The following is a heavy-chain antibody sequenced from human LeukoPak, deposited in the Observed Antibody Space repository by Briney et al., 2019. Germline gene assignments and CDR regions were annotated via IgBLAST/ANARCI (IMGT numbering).Heavy chain of an antibody. J-gene: IGHJ3*02. CDR3: AKDMSSGSYRTSDAFDI. V-gene: IGHV3-9*01. CDR1: GFPFDDYA. CDR2: ISWNSGSI. Sequence: PSRSLDPSFAASGFPFDDYAMHWVRPAPGKGLEGVPGISWNSGSIGYAASVKGRFTISRDNAKNSLYLQMNSLRAEDTALYYCAKDMSSGSYRTSDAFDIWGQGTMVTVSS. D-gene: IGHD1-26*01.